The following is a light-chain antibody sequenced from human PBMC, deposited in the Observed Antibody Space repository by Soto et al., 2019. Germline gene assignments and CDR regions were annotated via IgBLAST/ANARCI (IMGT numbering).Light chain of an antibody. CDR2: STS. CDR3: QQYDSLPKT. V-gene: IGKV3-20*01. CDR1: QRFGSSN. Sequence: EVVLTQSPGTLSLSAGERATLSCRASQRFGSSNLAWYQQKPGQAPRLLIYSTSSRATGIPDRFSGSGSGTDFTLTISRLEPEDFAVYYCQQYDSLPKTFGQGTTVDIK. J-gene: IGKJ1*01.